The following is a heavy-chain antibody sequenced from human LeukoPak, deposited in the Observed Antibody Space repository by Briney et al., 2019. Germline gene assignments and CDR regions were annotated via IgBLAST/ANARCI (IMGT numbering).Heavy chain of an antibody. CDR1: GYSFTSYW. J-gene: IGHJ4*02. Sequence: GESLKISCKGSGYSFTSYWIGWVRQMPGKGLEWMGIIYPGDSDTRYSPSFQGQVTISADKSISTAYLQRSSLKASDTAMYYCARQSSSSWYFDSHEFDYWGQGTLVTVSS. CDR2: IYPGDSDT. D-gene: IGHD6-13*01. V-gene: IGHV5-51*01. CDR3: ARQSSSSWYFDSHEFDY.